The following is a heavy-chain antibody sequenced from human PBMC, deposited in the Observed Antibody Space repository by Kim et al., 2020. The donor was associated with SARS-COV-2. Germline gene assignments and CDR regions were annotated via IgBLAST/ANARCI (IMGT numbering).Heavy chain of an antibody. CDR3: ARGPNDSPFDY. D-gene: IGHD1-1*01. J-gene: IGHJ4*02. CDR2: IIGSGTTI. Sequence: GGSLRLSCAASGFTFSSYEMNWVRQAPGKGLEWDSYIIGSGTTIYYADSVRGRFTISSDNEKNSLYLQMKSMRAEDTAVYYCARGPNDSPFDYWGQG. V-gene: IGHV3-48*03. CDR1: GFTFSSYE.